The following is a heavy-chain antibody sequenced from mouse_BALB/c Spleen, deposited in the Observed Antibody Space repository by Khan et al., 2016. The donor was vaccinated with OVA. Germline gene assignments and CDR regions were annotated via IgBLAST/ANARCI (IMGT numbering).Heavy chain of an antibody. CDR2: INSNGGST. J-gene: IGHJ2*01. V-gene: IGHV5-6-3*01. CDR1: GFTFSSYG. CDR3: ARMARTIN. Sequence: EVELVESGGGLVQPGGSLKLSCAASGFTFSSYGMSWVRQTPDKRLELVATINSNGGSTYYPASVKGRVTISRDNAKNTLYLQMSSLKSEDTAMYYCARMARTINWGQGTTLTVSS.